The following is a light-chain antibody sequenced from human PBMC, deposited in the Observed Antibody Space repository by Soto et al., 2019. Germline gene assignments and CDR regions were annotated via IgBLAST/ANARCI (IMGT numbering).Light chain of an antibody. Sequence: EVVLTQSPATLSLSPGERATPSCRASENVRTFVDWYQQKPGQAPRLLIYGASNRATGIPARFSGSGSGTHFTFTISIVQPEDFATYYCHQYHNFPITFGQGTRLEIK. CDR1: ENVRTF. CDR2: GAS. J-gene: IGKJ5*01. CDR3: HQYHNFPIT. V-gene: IGKV3-11*01.